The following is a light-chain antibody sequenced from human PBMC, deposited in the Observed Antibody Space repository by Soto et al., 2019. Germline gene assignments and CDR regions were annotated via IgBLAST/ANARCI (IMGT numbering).Light chain of an antibody. Sequence: DIQLTQSPSFLSASVGDRVTITCRASQGISSYLAWYQQKPRKAPKLLIYVVSTLQSGVPSRFSGSGSGTEFTLTISSLQPEDFATYYCQQLNSYPITFGQGTRLEIK. V-gene: IGKV1-9*01. CDR2: VVS. J-gene: IGKJ5*01. CDR1: QGISSY. CDR3: QQLNSYPIT.